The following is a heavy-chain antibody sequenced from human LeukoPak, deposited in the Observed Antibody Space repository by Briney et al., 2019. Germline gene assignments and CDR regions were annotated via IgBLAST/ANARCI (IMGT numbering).Heavy chain of an antibody. CDR1: GFTFTNYA. Sequence: GGSLRLSXAASGFTFTNYAVAWVRQAPGQGLEWVSVIRSDDIRTNYADSVKGRFTISRDSSKNILFLQMNSLRAEDTAVYYCTVILNWYFDLWGRGTMVTVSS. CDR3: TVILNWYFDL. J-gene: IGHJ2*01. V-gene: IGHV3-23*01. D-gene: IGHD2-21*01. CDR2: IRSDDIRT.